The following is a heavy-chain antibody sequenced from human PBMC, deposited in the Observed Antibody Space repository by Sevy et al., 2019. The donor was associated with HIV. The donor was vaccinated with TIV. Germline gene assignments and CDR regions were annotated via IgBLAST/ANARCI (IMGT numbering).Heavy chain of an antibody. J-gene: IGHJ3*02. D-gene: IGHD7-27*01. CDR3: TIAELGTLTDAFDI. V-gene: IGHV3-49*03. CDR2: IRSKAYGGTT. Sequence: GGSLRLSCTASGFTFGDYAMSWFRQAPGKGLEWVGFIRSKAYGGTTEYAASVKGRFTISRDDSKSIAYLQMNSLKTEDTAVYYCTIAELGTLTDAFDIWGQGTMVTVSS. CDR1: GFTFGDYA.